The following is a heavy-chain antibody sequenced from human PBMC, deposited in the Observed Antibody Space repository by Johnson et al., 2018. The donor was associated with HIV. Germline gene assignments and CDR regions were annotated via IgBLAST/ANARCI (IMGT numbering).Heavy chain of an antibody. D-gene: IGHD1-26*01. J-gene: IGHJ3*02. CDR2: IRYDGTNK. CDR3: AKDSQWELPDAFDI. Sequence: VQLVESGGGLVQRGGSLRLSCAASGFTVTNAWMSWVRQAPGKGLEWVAFIRYDGTNKYSADSVKGRFSISRDDSKSTLYLQMSSLRGEDTAVYYCAKDSQWELPDAFDIWGQGTMVTVSS. CDR1: GFTVTNAW. V-gene: IGHV3-30*02.